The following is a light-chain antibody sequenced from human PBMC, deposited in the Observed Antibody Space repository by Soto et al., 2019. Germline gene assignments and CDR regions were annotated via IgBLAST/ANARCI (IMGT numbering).Light chain of an antibody. J-gene: IGLJ1*01. V-gene: IGLV2-14*01. CDR3: SSYTGSSTLYV. Sequence: QSVLTQPASVSGSPGQSITISCTGTSSDVGTYNYVSWDQQHPGKAPKVMIYEVTYRPSGVSNRFSGSKSGNTASLTISGLQAEDEAEYYCSSYTGSSTLYVFGTGTKVTVL. CDR2: EVT. CDR1: SSDVGTYNY.